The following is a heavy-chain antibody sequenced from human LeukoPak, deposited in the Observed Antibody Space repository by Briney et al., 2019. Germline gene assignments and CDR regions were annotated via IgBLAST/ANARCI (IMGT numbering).Heavy chain of an antibody. V-gene: IGHV3-64*01. D-gene: IGHD3-22*01. CDR1: GFTFRSYG. J-gene: IGHJ1*01. Sequence: WGSLSLSCAASGFTFRSYGMHWVRQAPGKGLEYVSAISSNGGRTYYANSVKGRFTISRDNSRNTLYLQMGSLRAEDMAVYYCATYYYDSGGFHFHHWGQGTLVTVSS. CDR3: ATYYYDSGGFHFHH. CDR2: ISSNGGRT.